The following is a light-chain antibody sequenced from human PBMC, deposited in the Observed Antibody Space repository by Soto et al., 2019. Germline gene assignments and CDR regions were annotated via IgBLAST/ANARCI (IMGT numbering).Light chain of an antibody. J-gene: IGKJ4*01. CDR3: QHRSYWLT. V-gene: IGKV3-11*01. CDR2: DAS. Sequence: EIVLTQSPATLSLSPGERATLSCRASQSVSSYLAWYQQKPGQAPRLLIYDASNRATGIPARFSGSGSGTAFTLTISGLEHEDVAVYYCQHRSYWLTFGGGTKVEIK. CDR1: QSVSSY.